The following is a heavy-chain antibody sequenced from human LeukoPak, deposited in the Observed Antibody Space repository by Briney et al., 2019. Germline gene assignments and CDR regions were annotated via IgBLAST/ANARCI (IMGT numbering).Heavy chain of an antibody. CDR3: ARDPPLGSCSTISCPHLDY. D-gene: IGHD2-2*01. CDR2: INSDGSST. CDR1: GFTFSSYW. J-gene: IGHJ4*02. V-gene: IGHV3-74*01. Sequence: GGSLRLSCAASGFTFSSYWMHWVRQAPGKGLVWVSRINSDGSSTSYADSVKGRFTISRDNAKNSLYLQMNSLRAEDTAVYYCARDPPLGSCSTISCPHLDYWGQGTLVTVSS.